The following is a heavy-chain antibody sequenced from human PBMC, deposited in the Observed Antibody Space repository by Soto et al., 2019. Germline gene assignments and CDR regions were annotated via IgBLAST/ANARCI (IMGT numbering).Heavy chain of an antibody. Sequence: ASVKVSCKASGYTFTSYAMHWVRQAPGQRLEWMGWINAGNGNTKYSQKFQGRVTITRDTSASTAYMELSSLRSEDTAVYYFARVCSSTSCYARYYYYYMDVWGKGTTVTVSS. CDR1: GYTFTSYA. CDR2: INAGNGNT. J-gene: IGHJ6*03. D-gene: IGHD2-2*01. V-gene: IGHV1-3*01. CDR3: ARVCSSTSCYARYYYYYMDV.